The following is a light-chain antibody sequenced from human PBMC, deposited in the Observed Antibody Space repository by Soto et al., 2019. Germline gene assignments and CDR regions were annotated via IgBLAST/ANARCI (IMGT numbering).Light chain of an antibody. CDR1: QSARSN. J-gene: IGKJ1*01. CDR3: QQYNDWPLT. Sequence: EIVMTQSPVTLSVSPGERATLSCRASQSARSNLAWYQQKPGQAPSLLIYGAFTRATGIPARFSGTGSGTEFTLTISSLQSEDFALYYCQQYNDWPLTFGQGTKVDI. V-gene: IGKV3-15*01. CDR2: GAF.